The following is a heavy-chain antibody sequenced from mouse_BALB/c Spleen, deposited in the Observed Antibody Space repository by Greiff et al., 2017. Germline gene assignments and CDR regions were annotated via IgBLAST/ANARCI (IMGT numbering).Heavy chain of an antibody. CDR2: IWAGGST. J-gene: IGHJ4*01. CDR3: ARDKASTMIYYAMDY. Sequence: VKLMESGPGLVAPSQSLSITCTVSGFSLTSYGVHWVRQPPGKGLEWLGVIWAGGSTNYNSALMSRLSISKDNSKSQVFLKMNSLQTDDTAMYYCARDKASTMIYYAMDYWGQGTSVTVSS. CDR1: GFSLTSYG. D-gene: IGHD2-4*01. V-gene: IGHV2-9*02.